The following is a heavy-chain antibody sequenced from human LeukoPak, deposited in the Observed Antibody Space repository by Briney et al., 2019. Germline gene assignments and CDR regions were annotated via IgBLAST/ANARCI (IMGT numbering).Heavy chain of an antibody. V-gene: IGHV3-73*01. Sequence: GGSLRLSCAASGFTFSGSVMHWVRQASGKGLEWVGRIRSKANSYATAYAASVKGRFTISRDDSKNTAYLQMNSLKTEDTAVYYRTTHIDYYDSSGQHYWGQGTLVTVSS. D-gene: IGHD3-22*01. J-gene: IGHJ4*02. CDR3: TTHIDYYDSSGQHY. CDR2: IRSKANSYAT. CDR1: GFTFSGSV.